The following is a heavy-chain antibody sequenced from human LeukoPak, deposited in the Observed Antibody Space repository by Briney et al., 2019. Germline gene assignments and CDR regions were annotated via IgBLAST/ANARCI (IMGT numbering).Heavy chain of an antibody. Sequence: RASETLSLTCTVSGASIGSFYWVWIRQPAGKGLEWIGRLYNGGDTNYSPSLRSRVTMPVDTSKNQFSLKLKSVTAADTAVYYCARGVEASGVGFYAFDIWGQGTMVTVS. CDR3: ARGVEASGVGFYAFDI. V-gene: IGHV4-4*07. D-gene: IGHD6-13*01. J-gene: IGHJ3*02. CDR2: LYNGGDT. CDR1: GASIGSFY.